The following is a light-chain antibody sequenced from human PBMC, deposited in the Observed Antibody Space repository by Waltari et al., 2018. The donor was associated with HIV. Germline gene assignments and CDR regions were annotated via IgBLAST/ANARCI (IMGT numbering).Light chain of an antibody. J-gene: IGLJ2*01. V-gene: IGLV2-11*01. CDR1: SSDVGGYNY. Sequence: QSALTQPRSVSGSPGQSVTISCTGTSSDVGGYNYVSWYQKHPGKAPKPMIYDVSKRPSGVPDRFAGPKSGNTASLTISGLQAEDEADYYCCSYAGSYTVVFGGGTKLTVL. CDR3: CSYAGSYTVV. CDR2: DVS.